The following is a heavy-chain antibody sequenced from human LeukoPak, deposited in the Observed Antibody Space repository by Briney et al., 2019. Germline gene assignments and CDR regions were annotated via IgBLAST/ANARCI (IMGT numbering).Heavy chain of an antibody. Sequence: GGSLRLSCAASGFTFSSYGMTWVRQAPGKGLEWVSYVSSSSSTIYYADSVRGRFTISRDNSRNTLYLQMNSLRAEDTAVYYCAKDDRWLQFCCWGQGTLVTV. V-gene: IGHV3-48*01. CDR3: AKDDRWLQFCC. J-gene: IGHJ4*02. CDR1: GFTFSSYG. D-gene: IGHD5-24*01. CDR2: VSSSSSTI.